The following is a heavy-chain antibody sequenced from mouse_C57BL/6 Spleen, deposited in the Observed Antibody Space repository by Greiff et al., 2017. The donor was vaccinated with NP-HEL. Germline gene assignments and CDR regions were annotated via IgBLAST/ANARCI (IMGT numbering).Heavy chain of an antibody. CDR2: IWRGGST. CDR3: AKNRGVVDWYFDV. J-gene: IGHJ1*03. D-gene: IGHD1-1*01. V-gene: IGHV2-5*01. CDR1: GFSLTSYG. Sequence: VQLQQSGPGLVQPSQSLSITCTVSGFSLTSYGVHWVRQSPGKGLEWLGVIWRGGSTDYNAAFMSRLSITKDNSKSQVFFKMNSLQADDTAIYYCAKNRGVVDWYFDVWGTGTTVTVSS.